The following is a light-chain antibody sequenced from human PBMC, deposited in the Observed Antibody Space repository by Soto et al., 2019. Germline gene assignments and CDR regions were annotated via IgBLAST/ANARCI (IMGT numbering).Light chain of an antibody. J-gene: IGKJ5*01. Sequence: EIVMTQSPPTPSVSPGERATLSCRASQSVSIKLAWYQQKPGQAPRLLIYDTSTRATGIPARFSGSGSGTEFTLTISSLQSEDFAVYYCQQYNNWPPITFGQGTRLEIK. CDR1: QSVSIK. CDR2: DTS. CDR3: QQYNNWPPIT. V-gene: IGKV3-15*01.